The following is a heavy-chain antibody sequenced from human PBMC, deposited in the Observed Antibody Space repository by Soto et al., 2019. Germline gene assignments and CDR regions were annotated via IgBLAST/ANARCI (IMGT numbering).Heavy chain of an antibody. CDR1: GFTFSSCG. D-gene: IGHD2-2*01. CDR2: ISGSGYTS. V-gene: IGHV3-23*01. J-gene: IGHJ4*02. CDR3: AKEDVVPPAMAGWVVRIHDY. Sequence: DVQLLESGGGLVQPGGSLRLSCAASGFTFSSCGMSWVRQAPGKGLEWVSAISGSGYTSYYADSVKGRFTISRDNSKSTLYLQMNSLGAEDRAVSYCAKEDVVPPAMAGWVVRIHDYWGQGTLVTVSS.